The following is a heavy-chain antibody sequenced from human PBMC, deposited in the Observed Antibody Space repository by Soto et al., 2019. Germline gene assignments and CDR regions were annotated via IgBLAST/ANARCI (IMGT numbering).Heavy chain of an antibody. CDR1: DYTFTNYG. J-gene: IGHJ4*02. Sequence: QVQLVQSGAEVKKPGASVNVSCKASDYTFTNYGISWVRKAPGQGPEWMGWVSPYNGNTHYAQKFQGRVTMTTDTSTSTAYMELRSLRSDDTAIYYCARDGDYAYYFDYWCQGTLLTVSS. D-gene: IGHD4-17*01. CDR3: ARDGDYAYYFDY. V-gene: IGHV1-18*01. CDR2: VSPYNGNT.